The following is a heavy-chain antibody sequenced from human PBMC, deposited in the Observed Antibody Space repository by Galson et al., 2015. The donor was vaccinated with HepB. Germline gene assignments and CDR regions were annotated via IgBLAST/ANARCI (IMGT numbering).Heavy chain of an antibody. V-gene: IGHV3-30*18. Sequence: SLRLSCAASGFTFSGYGMHWVRQAPGKGLEWVAVISYDGSNKYYADSVKGRFTISRDNSKNTLYLQMNSLRAEDTAVYYCAKGKIPVQYYYDSSGPFDYWGQGTLVTVSS. D-gene: IGHD3-22*01. CDR3: AKGKIPVQYYYDSSGPFDY. CDR2: ISYDGSNK. J-gene: IGHJ4*02. CDR1: GFTFSGYG.